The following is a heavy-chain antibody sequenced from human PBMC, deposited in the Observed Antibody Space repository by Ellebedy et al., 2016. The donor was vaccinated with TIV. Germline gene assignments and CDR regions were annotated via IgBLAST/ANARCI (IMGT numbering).Heavy chain of an antibody. CDR2: IIPIFGTA. CDR1: GGTFSSYA. D-gene: IGHD3-3*01. V-gene: IGHV1-69*06. Sequence: SVKVSXXASGGTFSSYAISWVRQAPGQGLEWMGGIIPIFGTANYAQKFQGRVTITADKSTSTAYMELNSLRSEDTAVYYCARDQFLEWSMARYYYGMDVWGQGTTVTVSS. J-gene: IGHJ6*02. CDR3: ARDQFLEWSMARYYYGMDV.